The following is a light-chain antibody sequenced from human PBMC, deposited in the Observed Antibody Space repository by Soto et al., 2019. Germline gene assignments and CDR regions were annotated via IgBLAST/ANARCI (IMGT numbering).Light chain of an antibody. J-gene: IGKJ4*01. CDR1: QSVSSSY. Sequence: IALTQSPGTLSLSPGESATLSCRSSQSVSSSYLAWYQQKPGQAPRLLLYGASSRATGIPDRFSGSGSGTDFTLTISRLEPEDFAVYYCQQYGSSPLTFGGGTKVDIK. V-gene: IGKV3-20*01. CDR3: QQYGSSPLT. CDR2: GAS.